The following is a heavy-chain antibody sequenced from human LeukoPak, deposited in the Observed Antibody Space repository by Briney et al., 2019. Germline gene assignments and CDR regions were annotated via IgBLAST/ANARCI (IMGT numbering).Heavy chain of an antibody. CDR1: GGSISSYY. D-gene: IGHD3-9*01. V-gene: IGHV4-59*01. J-gene: IGHJ4*02. CDR3: ARGLRFDWLSG. Sequence: SETLSLTCTVSGGSISSYYRSWIRQPPGKGLEWIGYIYYSGSTNYNPSLKSRVTISVDTSKNQFSLKLSSVTAADTAVYYCARGLRFDWLSGWGQGTLVTVSS. CDR2: IYYSGST.